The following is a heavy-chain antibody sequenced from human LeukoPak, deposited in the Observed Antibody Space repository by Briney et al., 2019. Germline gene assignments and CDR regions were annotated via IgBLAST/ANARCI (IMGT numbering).Heavy chain of an antibody. J-gene: IGHJ4*02. CDR2: ISNGGDHK. CDR1: GITFNNFG. D-gene: IGHD5-12*01. Sequence: GGSLRLSCAASGITFNNFGMRWVHQAPGKGLEWVSSISNGGDHKFYADSVRGRFTISRDNSKNTLYLQMDSLRAEDTAVYYCAKVISSYSSFDSYWGQGTLVTVSS. CDR3: AKVISSYSSFDSY. V-gene: IGHV3-23*01.